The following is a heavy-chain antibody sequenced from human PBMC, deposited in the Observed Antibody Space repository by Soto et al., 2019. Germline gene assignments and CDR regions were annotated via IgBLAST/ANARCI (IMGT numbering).Heavy chain of an antibody. Sequence: XGSRRLSCAASGVSFGNFDMSWVRQAPGTGLEWVSSISGSGDKTYYLDSVKGRFTISRDNSKNTLYLHMNSLGAEDTAVYFCAKDYASTWYWYFDRWGQGSLVTVSA. D-gene: IGHD6-13*01. CDR3: AKDYASTWYWYFDR. CDR1: GVSFGNFD. V-gene: IGHV3-23*01. CDR2: ISGSGDKT. J-gene: IGHJ5*02.